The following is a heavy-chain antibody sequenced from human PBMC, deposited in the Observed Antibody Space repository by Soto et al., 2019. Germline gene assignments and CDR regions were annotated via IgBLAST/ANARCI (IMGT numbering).Heavy chain of an antibody. CDR1: GGTFSSYG. CDR2: IIPIFGTA. J-gene: IGHJ6*02. Sequence: QVQLVQSGAEVKKPGSSVKVSCKASGGTFSSYGISWVRQAPGQGLEWMGGIIPIFGTANYAQEFQGRVTISGEESTSQAYMEASSLRCEETAVHYRARGEAARYYHGMDVWGQGAKVTVSS. CDR3: ARGEAARYYHGMDV. V-gene: IGHV1-69*12.